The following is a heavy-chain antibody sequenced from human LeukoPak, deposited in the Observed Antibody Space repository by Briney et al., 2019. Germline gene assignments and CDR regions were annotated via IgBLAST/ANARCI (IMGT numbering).Heavy chain of an antibody. J-gene: IGHJ5*02. Sequence: TSETLSLTCTVSGDSISNYYWSWIRQPAGKGLEWIGRVYTSGTTNYNPSLKSRVTMSVDASKNQFSLRLSSVTAADTAVYYCARDVYPFVWDPWGQGTLVTVSS. D-gene: IGHD3-16*01. CDR1: GDSISNYY. V-gene: IGHV4-4*07. CDR3: ARDVYPFVWDP. CDR2: VYTSGTT.